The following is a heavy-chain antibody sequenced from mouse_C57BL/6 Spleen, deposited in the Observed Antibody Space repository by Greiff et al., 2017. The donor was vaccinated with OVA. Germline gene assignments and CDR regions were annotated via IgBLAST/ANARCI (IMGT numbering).Heavy chain of an antibody. D-gene: IGHD3-2*02. Sequence: QVQLQQPGAELVKPGASVKMSCKASGYTFTSYWITWVKQRPGQGLEWIGDIYPGSGSTNYNEKFKSKATLTVDTSSSTAYMQLSSLTSEDSAVYYCARFGQLRLEGFAYWGQGTLVTVSA. CDR1: GYTFTSYW. CDR3: ARFGQLRLEGFAY. V-gene: IGHV1-55*01. J-gene: IGHJ3*01. CDR2: IYPGSGST.